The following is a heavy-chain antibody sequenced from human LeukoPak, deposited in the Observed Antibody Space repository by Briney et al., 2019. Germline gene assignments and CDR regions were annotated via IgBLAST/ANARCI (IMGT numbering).Heavy chain of an antibody. CDR3: ARHRSITMVRGKRRYYYMDV. D-gene: IGHD3-10*01. V-gene: IGHV4-34*01. CDR2: INHSGST. CDR1: GGSFSGYY. Sequence: SETLSLTCAVYGGSFSGYYWSWIRQPPGKGLEWIGEINHSGSTNYNPSLKSRVTISVDTSKNQFSLKLSSVTAADTAVYYCARHRSITMVRGKRRYYYMDVWGKGTTVTISS. J-gene: IGHJ6*03.